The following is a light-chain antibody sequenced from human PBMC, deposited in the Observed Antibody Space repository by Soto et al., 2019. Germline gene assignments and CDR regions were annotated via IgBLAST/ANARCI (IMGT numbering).Light chain of an antibody. Sequence: DIQMTQSPSSLSASVGDRVTITCRASRSISSYLNWYQQKPGKAPKLLIYAASSLQSGVPSRFSCSGSGTDFTLTISSLQPEDFATYYCQQSYSTLQYTFGQGTRLEIK. CDR2: AAS. V-gene: IGKV1-39*01. J-gene: IGKJ2*01. CDR3: QQSYSTLQYT. CDR1: RSISSY.